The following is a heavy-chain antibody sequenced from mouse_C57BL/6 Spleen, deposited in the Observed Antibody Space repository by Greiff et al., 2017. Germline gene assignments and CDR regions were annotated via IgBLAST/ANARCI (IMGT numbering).Heavy chain of an antibody. CDR2: INYDGSST. CDR1: GFTFSDYY. V-gene: IGHV5-16*01. D-gene: IGHD1-1*01. Sequence: EVMLVESEGGLVQPGSSMKLSCTASGFTFSDYYMAWVRQVPEKGLEWVANINYDGSSTYYLDSFKSRFIISRDNAKNILYLQMSSLKSEDTATYYCAREGGYGSYFDDWGKGTTLTVSS. CDR3: AREGGYGSYFDD. J-gene: IGHJ2*01.